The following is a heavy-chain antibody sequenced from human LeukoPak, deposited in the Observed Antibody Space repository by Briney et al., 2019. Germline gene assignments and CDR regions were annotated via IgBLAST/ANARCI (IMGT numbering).Heavy chain of an antibody. CDR1: GYTFTGYY. D-gene: IGHD3-10*01. Sequence: ASVKVSCKASGYTFTGYYMHWVRQAPGQGLEWMGIINPSGGITTYAQKFQGRVTMTRNTSISTAYMELSSLRSEDTAVYYCAKTWRGRGYYGYGPSEYFYYMDVWGKGTTVTISS. CDR2: INPSGGIT. V-gene: IGHV1-46*01. CDR3: AKTWRGRGYYGYGPSEYFYYMDV. J-gene: IGHJ6*03.